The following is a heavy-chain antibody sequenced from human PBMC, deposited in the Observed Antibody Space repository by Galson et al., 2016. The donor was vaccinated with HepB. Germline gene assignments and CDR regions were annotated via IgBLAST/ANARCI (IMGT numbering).Heavy chain of an antibody. V-gene: IGHV1-69*06. Sequence: SVKVSCKASGGTFSNFAISWLRQAPGQGLEWMGGIIPLFGATNYAQKFQGRVTITADKSTTTVYMDLTSLRSEDTAVYYCAGGGGITMGRGVMPGWFDPWGQGTLVTVSS. CDR1: GGTFSNFA. CDR3: AGGGGITMGRGVMPGWFDP. CDR2: IIPLFGAT. D-gene: IGHD3-10*01. J-gene: IGHJ5*02.